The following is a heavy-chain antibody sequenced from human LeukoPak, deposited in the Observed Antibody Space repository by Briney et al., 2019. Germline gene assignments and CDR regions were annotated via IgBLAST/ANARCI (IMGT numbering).Heavy chain of an antibody. D-gene: IGHD2-21*02. J-gene: IGHJ5*02. CDR2: ISNGNT. Sequence: QPGGSLRLSCAASGFPFSRHAMSWVRQPPGKGLEWVSAISNGNTYYAESVRGRFTISRDDSKNTVYLQMNSLRDEDTALYYCVREAGYCASVCLKSNWFDPWGQGTLVTVSS. CDR1: GFPFSRHA. V-gene: IGHV3-23*01. CDR3: VREAGYCASVCLKSNWFDP.